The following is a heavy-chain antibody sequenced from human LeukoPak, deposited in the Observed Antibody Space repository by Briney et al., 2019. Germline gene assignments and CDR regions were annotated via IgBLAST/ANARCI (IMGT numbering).Heavy chain of an antibody. D-gene: IGHD3-22*01. CDR2: IKPDGSAQ. CDR3: ANGGTYSSGP. J-gene: IGHJ5*02. CDR1: GFTFSNAW. Sequence: PGGSLRLSCAASGFTFSNAWMSWVRQAPGKGLEWVATIKPDGSAQYYVDSVKGRFTISRDNAKNSLFLQINSLRAEDTAVYYCANGGTYSSGPWGQGTRVTVSA. V-gene: IGHV3-7*01.